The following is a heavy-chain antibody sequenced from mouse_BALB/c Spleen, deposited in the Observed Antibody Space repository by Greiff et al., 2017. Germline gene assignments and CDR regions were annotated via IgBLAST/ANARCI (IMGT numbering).Heavy chain of an antibody. Sequence: EVQLQQSGAELVKPGASVKLSCTASGFNIKDTYMHWVKQRPEQGLEWIGRIDPANGNTKYDPKFQGKATITADTSSNTAYLQLSSLTSEDTAVYYCARGGYGNYVRAMDYWGQGTSVTVSS. CDR1: GFNIKDTY. CDR2: IDPANGNT. CDR3: ARGGYGNYVRAMDY. J-gene: IGHJ4*01. D-gene: IGHD2-1*01. V-gene: IGHV14-3*02.